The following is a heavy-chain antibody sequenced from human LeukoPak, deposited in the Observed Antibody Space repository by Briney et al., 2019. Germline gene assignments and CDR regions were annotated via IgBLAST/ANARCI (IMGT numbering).Heavy chain of an antibody. V-gene: IGHV3-33*01. CDR3: ARDRSVDPDYDWFDP. CDR1: GFPFSSYG. Sequence: LGRSLRLSCAASGFPFSSYGMHWVRQAPGKGLEWVAVIWYDGSNKYYADSVKGRFTISRDNSKNTLYLQMNSLRAEDTAVYYCARDRSVDPDYDWFDPWGQETLVTVSS. CDR2: IWYDGSNK. D-gene: IGHD3-16*01. J-gene: IGHJ5*02.